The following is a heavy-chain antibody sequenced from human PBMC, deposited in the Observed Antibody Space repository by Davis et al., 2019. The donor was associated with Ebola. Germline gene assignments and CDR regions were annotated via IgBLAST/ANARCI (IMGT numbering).Heavy chain of an antibody. CDR2: INSDGSST. V-gene: IGHV3-74*01. J-gene: IGHJ4*02. CDR1: GFTSSSYW. D-gene: IGHD1-26*01. Sequence: PGGSLRLSCAASGFTSSSYWMHWVRQAPGKGLVWVSRINSDGSSTSYADSVKGRFTISRDNAKNTLYLQMNSLRAEDTAVYYCARSGRRDYGDFWGQGTLVTVSS. CDR3: ARSGRRDYGDF.